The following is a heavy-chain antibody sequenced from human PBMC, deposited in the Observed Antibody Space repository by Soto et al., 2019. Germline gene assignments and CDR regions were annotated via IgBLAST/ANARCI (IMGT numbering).Heavy chain of an antibody. CDR3: ARVRRRAYCSSTSCYSGWFDP. J-gene: IGHJ5*02. CDR1: GGSFSGYY. CDR2: INHSGST. Sequence: SETLSLTCAVYGGSFSGYYWSWIRQPPGKGLEWIGEINHSGSTNYNPSLKNRVTISVDTSKNQFSLKLSSVTAADTAVYYCARVRRRAYCSSTSCYSGWFDPWGQGTLVTVSS. V-gene: IGHV4-34*01. D-gene: IGHD2-2*01.